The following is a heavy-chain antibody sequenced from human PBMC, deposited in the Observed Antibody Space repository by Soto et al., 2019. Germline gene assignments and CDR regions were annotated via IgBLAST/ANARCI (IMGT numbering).Heavy chain of an antibody. CDR2: IWYDGSNK. CDR1: GFTFSSYG. D-gene: IGHD6-13*01. V-gene: IGHV3-33*01. Sequence: QVQLVESGGGVVQPGRSLRLSCAASGFTFSSYGMHWVRQAPGKGLEWVAVIWYDGSNKYYADSVKGRFTISRDNSKNTLELQMNSLRAEDTAVYYCARDSGEGSSSWYGRYYYYYGMDVWGQGTTVTVSS. CDR3: ARDSGEGSSSWYGRYYYYYGMDV. J-gene: IGHJ6*02.